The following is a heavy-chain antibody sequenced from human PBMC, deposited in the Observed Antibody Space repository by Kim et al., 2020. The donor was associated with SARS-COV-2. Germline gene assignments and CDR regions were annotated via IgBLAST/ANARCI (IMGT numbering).Heavy chain of an antibody. V-gene: IGHV4-59*01. J-gene: IGHJ4*02. CDR2: IYYSGST. CDR3: ARSGAIVATPFVY. D-gene: IGHD5-12*01. CDR1: GGSISSYY. Sequence: SETLSLTCTVSGGSISSYYWSWIRQPPGKGLDWIGYIYYSGSTNSTPSLKRRVTISVDTSKNQFSLKLSSVTAADTAVYYCARSGAIVATPFVYWGQGTLVTVSS.